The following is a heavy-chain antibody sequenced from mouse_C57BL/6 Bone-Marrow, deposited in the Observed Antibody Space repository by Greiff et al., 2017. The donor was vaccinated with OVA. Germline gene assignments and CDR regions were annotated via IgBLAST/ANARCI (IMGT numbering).Heavy chain of an antibody. CDR2: IDPSDSYT. J-gene: IGHJ4*01. Sequence: QVQLQQPGAELVMPGASVKLSCKASGYTFTSYWMHWVKQRPGQGLEWIGEIDPSDSYTNYNQKFKGKSTLTVEKSSSTAYMQLSSLTSEDSAVYYCAREGLGYAMDYWGQGPSVPVSS. CDR3: AREGLGYAMDY. D-gene: IGHD2-10*02. CDR1: GYTFTSYW. V-gene: IGHV1-69*01.